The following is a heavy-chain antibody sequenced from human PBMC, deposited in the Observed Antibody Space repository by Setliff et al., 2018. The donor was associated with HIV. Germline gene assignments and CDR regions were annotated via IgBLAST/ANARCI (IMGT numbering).Heavy chain of an antibody. D-gene: IGHD5-18*01. CDR1: GYTFTSYY. CDR3: ARGGPGSSFGYDWYDP. CDR2: INPNGGST. Sequence: ASVKVSCKASGYTFTSYYVHFVRQAPGQGPEWMGIINPNGGSTNYAQKFEGRVAMTADTSTNNVHMYLSSLRSEDTAIYYCARGGPGSSFGYDWYDPWGQGTPVTVSS. V-gene: IGHV1-46*01. J-gene: IGHJ5*02.